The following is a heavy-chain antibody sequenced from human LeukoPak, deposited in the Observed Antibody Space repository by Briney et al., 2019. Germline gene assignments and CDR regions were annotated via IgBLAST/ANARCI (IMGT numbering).Heavy chain of an antibody. CDR2: INAYNGNT. V-gene: IGHV1-18*01. D-gene: IGHD4-23*01. CDR1: GYTFTSYG. CDR3: ARAGDYGGLYVYMDV. Sequence: ASVKVSCKASGYTFTSYGISWVRQAPGQGLERMGWINAYNGNTNYAQKLQGRVTRTTDTSTSTAYMELRSLRSDGTAVYYCARAGDYGGLYVYMDVWGKGTTVTVSS. J-gene: IGHJ6*03.